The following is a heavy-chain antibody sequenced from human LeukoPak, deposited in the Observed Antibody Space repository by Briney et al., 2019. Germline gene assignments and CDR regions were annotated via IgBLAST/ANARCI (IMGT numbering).Heavy chain of an antibody. V-gene: IGHV1-46*01. Sequence: ASVKVSCKTSGYTFTYYVISWVRQAPGQGLEWMGIINPSGGSTSYAQKFQGRVTMTRDMSTSTVYMELSSLRSEDTAVYYCARGGVHGSSWYETLISYYYYYYYMDVWGKGTTVTVSS. D-gene: IGHD6-13*01. CDR3: ARGGVHGSSWYETLISYYYYYYYMDV. CDR1: GYTFTYYV. CDR2: INPSGGST. J-gene: IGHJ6*03.